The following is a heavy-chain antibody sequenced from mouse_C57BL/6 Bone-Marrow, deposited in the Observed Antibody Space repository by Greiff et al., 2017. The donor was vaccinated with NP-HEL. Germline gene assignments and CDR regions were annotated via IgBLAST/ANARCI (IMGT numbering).Heavy chain of an antibody. CDR3: ARPVVALYWYFDV. CDR2: IDPSDSYT. Sequence: QVQLQQSGAELVMPGASVKLSCKASGYTFTSYWMHWVKQRPGQGLEWIGEIDPSDSYTNYNQKFKGKSTLTVDKSSSTAYMQLSSLTSEDAAVYYCARPVVALYWYFDVWGTGTTVTVSS. CDR1: GYTFTSYW. V-gene: IGHV1-69*01. J-gene: IGHJ1*03. D-gene: IGHD1-1*01.